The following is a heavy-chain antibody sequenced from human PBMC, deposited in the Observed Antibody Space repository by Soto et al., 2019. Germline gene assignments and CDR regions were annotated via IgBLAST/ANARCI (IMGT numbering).Heavy chain of an antibody. CDR2: ISYDGTNK. CDR1: GFPFTTYG. D-gene: IGHD3-10*01. V-gene: IGHV3-30*03. CDR3: VGGQNYFDS. Sequence: QVQLVESGGGVVQPGRSLRLSCAASGFPFTTYGMHWVREGPGKGLEWVAVISYDGTNKYYADSVKGRFTISRDNSKNTLYLQMNSLRPEDTALYHCVGGQNYFDSRGQGTLVTVSS. J-gene: IGHJ4*02.